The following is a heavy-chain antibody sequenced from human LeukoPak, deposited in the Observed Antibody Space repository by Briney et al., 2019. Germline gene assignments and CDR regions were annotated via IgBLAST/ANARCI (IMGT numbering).Heavy chain of an antibody. CDR3: ARETPTIKGDAFDI. D-gene: IGHD5-12*01. CDR2: IASSGGSK. J-gene: IGHJ3*02. V-gene: IGHV3-48*03. Sequence: PGGSLRLSCAASGFTLSNYEINWVRQAPGKGLEWLSYIASSGGSKFYADSVTGRFTVSRDNAKNSLYLQLNSLRVEDTALYYCARETPTIKGDAFDIWGQGTMVTVSS. CDR1: GFTLSNYE.